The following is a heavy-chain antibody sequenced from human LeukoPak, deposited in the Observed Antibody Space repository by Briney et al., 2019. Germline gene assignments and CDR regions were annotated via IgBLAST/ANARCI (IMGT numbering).Heavy chain of an antibody. V-gene: IGHV3-23*01. CDR1: GFTFSSFE. Sequence: PGGSLRLSCAASGFTFSSFEMNWVCQAPGKGLEWVSAISGSGGSTYYADSVKGRFTISRDNSKNTLYLQMNSLRAEDTAVYYCARDGLNTAIDYWGQGTLVTVSS. CDR3: ARDGLNTAIDY. CDR2: ISGSGGST. D-gene: IGHD5-18*01. J-gene: IGHJ4*02.